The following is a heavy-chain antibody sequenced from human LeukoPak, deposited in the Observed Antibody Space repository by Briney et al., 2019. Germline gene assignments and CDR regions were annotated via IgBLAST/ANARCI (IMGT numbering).Heavy chain of an antibody. CDR3: AIMHGYYDGSGYWVQ. CDR2: ITPNADRT. J-gene: IGHJ1*01. CDR1: GFTFGSYG. D-gene: IGHD3-22*01. V-gene: IGHV3-23*01. Sequence: PGGSLRLSCAASGFTFGSYGMSWVRQAPGKALEWVSFITPNADRTSYTDSVEGRFTISRDNPRNTLYMQMNSLRDEDTALYYCAIMHGYYDGSGYWVQWGQGTLVTVSS.